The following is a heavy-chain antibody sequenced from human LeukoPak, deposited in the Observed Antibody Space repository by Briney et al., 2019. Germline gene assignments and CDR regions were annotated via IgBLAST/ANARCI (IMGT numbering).Heavy chain of an antibody. J-gene: IGHJ6*02. CDR3: ARRIKTVTPPNGMDV. Sequence: GRSLRLSCAASGFTFSSYGMHWVRQAPGKGLEWVAVIWYDGSNKYYADSVKGRFTISRDNSKNTLYLQMNSLRAEDTAVYYCARRIKTVTPPNGMDVWGQGTTVTVSS. CDR2: IWYDGSNK. V-gene: IGHV3-33*01. D-gene: IGHD4-17*01. CDR1: GFTFSSYG.